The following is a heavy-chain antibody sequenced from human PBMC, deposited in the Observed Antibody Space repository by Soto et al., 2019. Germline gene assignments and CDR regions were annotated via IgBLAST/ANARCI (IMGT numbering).Heavy chain of an antibody. CDR1: GFTFSSYG. J-gene: IGHJ5*02. CDR3: ASTNNYRTNWFDP. CDR2: ISYDGSNK. D-gene: IGHD1-1*01. Sequence: GGSLRLSCAASGFTFSSYGMHWVRQASGKGLEWVEVISYDGSNKYYADSVKGRFTISRDNAKNSLYLQMNSLRAEDTAVYYCASTNNYRTNWFDPWGQGTLVTVSS. V-gene: IGHV3-30*03.